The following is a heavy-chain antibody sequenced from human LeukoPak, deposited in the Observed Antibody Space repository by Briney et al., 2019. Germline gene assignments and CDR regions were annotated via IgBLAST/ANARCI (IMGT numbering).Heavy chain of an antibody. D-gene: IGHD3-10*01. CDR2: IYTSGST. CDR1: GGSISSYY. Sequence: ASEALSLTCTVSGGSISSYYWSWIRQPAGKGLEWIGRIYTSGSTNYNPSLKSRVTMSVDTSKNQFSLKLSSVTAADTAVYYCARDFEEFDAFDIWGQGTMVTASS. CDR3: ARDFEEFDAFDI. V-gene: IGHV4-4*07. J-gene: IGHJ3*02.